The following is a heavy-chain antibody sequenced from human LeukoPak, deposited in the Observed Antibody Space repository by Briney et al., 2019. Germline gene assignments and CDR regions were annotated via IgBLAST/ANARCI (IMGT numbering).Heavy chain of an antibody. D-gene: IGHD3-10*01. CDR2: INHSGST. CDR1: GGSFSGYY. CDR3: ARRYGWFGEFYYFDY. Sequence: PSETLSLTCAVYGGSFSGYYWSWIRQPPGKGLEWIGEINHSGSTNYNPSLKSRVTISVDTSKNQFSLKLSSVTAADTAVYYCARRYGWFGEFYYFDYWGQGTLVTVSS. V-gene: IGHV4-34*01. J-gene: IGHJ4*02.